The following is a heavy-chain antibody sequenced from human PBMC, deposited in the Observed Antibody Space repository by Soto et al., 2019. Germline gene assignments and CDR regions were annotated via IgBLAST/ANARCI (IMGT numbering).Heavy chain of an antibody. D-gene: IGHD3-3*01. CDR3: ARGVRCLEWLSPYYYGMDV. CDR1: GFTFISYW. Sequence: PGCSLRLSCAACGFTFISYWMHWWRQATGKGLVWVSRINSDGSSASYADSVKGRFTISRDNAKNTLYLQMNSLRAEDTAVYYCARGVRCLEWLSPYYYGMDVWGQGTTVTVSS. CDR2: INSDGSSA. V-gene: IGHV3-74*01. J-gene: IGHJ6*02.